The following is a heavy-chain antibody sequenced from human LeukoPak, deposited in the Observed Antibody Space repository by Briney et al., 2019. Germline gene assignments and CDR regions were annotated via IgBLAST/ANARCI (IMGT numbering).Heavy chain of an antibody. V-gene: IGHV3-7*01. CDR3: ATTMVRGVTYYYFDY. CDR2: IKQDGSEK. CDR1: GFTFIDYW. J-gene: IGHJ4*02. Sequence: PGGSLRLSCVASGFTFIDYWMSWVRQAPGKGLEWVANIKQDGSEKYSVVSVKGRFTISRDNSKNTLYLQMNSLRAEDTAVYYCATTMVRGVTYYYFDYWGQGTLVTVSS. D-gene: IGHD3-10*01.